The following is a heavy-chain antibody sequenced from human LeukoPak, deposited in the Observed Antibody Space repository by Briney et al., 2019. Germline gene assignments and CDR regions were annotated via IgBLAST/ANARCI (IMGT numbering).Heavy chain of an antibody. J-gene: IGHJ4*02. CDR3: ARAMTS. V-gene: IGHV3-48*03. Sequence: GGSLRLSCTASGFTFSSYEMNWVRQAPGKGLEWVSHISSSGTIIYYADSVKGRCTISRDNAKNSLYLQMNSLRAEDTAVYYCARAMTSWGQGTLVTVSS. CDR1: GFTFSSYE. D-gene: IGHD4-11*01. CDR2: ISSSGTII.